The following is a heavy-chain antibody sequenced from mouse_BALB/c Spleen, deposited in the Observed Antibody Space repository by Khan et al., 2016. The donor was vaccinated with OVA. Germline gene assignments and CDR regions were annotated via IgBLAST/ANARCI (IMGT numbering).Heavy chain of an antibody. J-gene: IGHJ2*01. CDR3: ARMFRK. CDR2: LDPPNGYT. Sequence: VRLQQSGAELVKSGATVKLSCTTSGLTIKNTYMHWLKQWPEQALEWIGRLDPPNGYTNYDPNFQGKATITADKSSTPAYLQLSSLTSEDTAVYYCARMFRKWGQGTMLTVSS. CDR1: GLTIKNTY. V-gene: IGHV14-3*02.